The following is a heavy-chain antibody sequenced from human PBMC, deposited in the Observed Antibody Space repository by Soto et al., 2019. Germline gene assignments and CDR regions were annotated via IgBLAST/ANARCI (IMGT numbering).Heavy chain of an antibody. V-gene: IGHV3-74*01. CDR2: INSDGSST. CDR1: GFTFSKYW. Sequence: EVQLVESGGGLVQPGGSLRLSCAASGFTFSKYWMHWVRQAPGKGLVWVSRINSDGSSTNYADSVKGRFTISRDNAKNTLYQRMNSLRAEDTAVYYCTSPDYHDSSGYYFDYWGQGTLVTVSS. D-gene: IGHD3-22*01. CDR3: TSPDYHDSSGYYFDY. J-gene: IGHJ4*02.